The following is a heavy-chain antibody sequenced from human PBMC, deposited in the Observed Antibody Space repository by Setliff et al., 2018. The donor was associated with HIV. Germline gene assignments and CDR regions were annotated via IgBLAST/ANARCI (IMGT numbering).Heavy chain of an antibody. CDR3: ARGIQLWSLSPWFDP. CDR2: INPSSGST. J-gene: IGHJ5*02. Sequence: ASVKVSCKASGYTFTSYYMHWVRQAPGQGLEWMGIINPSSGSTTYAQKFQGRVTITRDTSASTAYMELSSLRSEDTAVYYCARGIQLWSLSPWFDPWGQGTLVTVSS. CDR1: GYTFTSYY. V-gene: IGHV1-46*01. D-gene: IGHD5-18*01.